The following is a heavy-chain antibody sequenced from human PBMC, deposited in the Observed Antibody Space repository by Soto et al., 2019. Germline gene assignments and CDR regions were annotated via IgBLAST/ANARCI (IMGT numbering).Heavy chain of an antibody. Sequence: QVQLVESGGGVVQPGRSLRLSCAASGFTFSSYAMHWVRQAPGKGLEWVAVISYDGSNKYYADSVKGRFTISRDNSKNTLYMQMSSLRAEDTAVYYCARDLMGLDYYYSGMDVWGQGTTVTVSS. CDR3: ARDLMGLDYYYSGMDV. V-gene: IGHV3-30-3*01. CDR2: ISYDGSNK. D-gene: IGHD2-8*01. CDR1: GFTFSSYA. J-gene: IGHJ6*02.